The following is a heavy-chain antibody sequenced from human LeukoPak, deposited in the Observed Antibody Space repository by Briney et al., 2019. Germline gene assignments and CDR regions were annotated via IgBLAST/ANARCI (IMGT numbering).Heavy chain of an antibody. V-gene: IGHV3-30*04. CDR1: GFTFVTYV. CDR2: ISQTGTIE. D-gene: IGHD2-15*01. J-gene: IGHJ6*03. Sequence: GGSLRLSCAASGFTFVTYVIHWVRQAPGKGLEWVAVISQTGTIETYADSVQGRFTISRDNSKNTVCLQMTSLKTEDTAVYYCARDRAVALPTYYYYMDVWGKGTTVTVSS. CDR3: ARDRAVALPTYYYYMDV.